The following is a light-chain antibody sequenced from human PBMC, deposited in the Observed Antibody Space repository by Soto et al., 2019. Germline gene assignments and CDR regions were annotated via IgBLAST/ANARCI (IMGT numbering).Light chain of an antibody. Sequence: EIVLTQSPGTLSLSPGERATLSCRASQSVSGSHLAWYQQKPGQTPSLLIYDASSRATGIPDRFSGSGSGTHFTLTISRLEPEDFAGYYCQHYGYSPSTFGQGTKVEIK. J-gene: IGKJ1*01. CDR1: QSVSGSH. CDR3: QHYGYSPST. CDR2: DAS. V-gene: IGKV3-20*01.